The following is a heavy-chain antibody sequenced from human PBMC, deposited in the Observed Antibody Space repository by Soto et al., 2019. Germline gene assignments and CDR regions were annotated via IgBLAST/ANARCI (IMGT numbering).Heavy chain of an antibody. Sequence: QITLKEPGPTLVKPTQTLTLTCTFSGFSLSTSGVGVGWIRQPPGKALEWLALIYWDDDKRYSPSLKSRLTITKDTSKNQVVLTMTNMDPVDTATYYCAHRGYCSGGSCYRPFDYWGQGTLVTVSS. J-gene: IGHJ4*02. V-gene: IGHV2-5*02. CDR3: AHRGYCSGGSCYRPFDY. CDR1: GFSLSTSGVG. CDR2: IYWDDDK. D-gene: IGHD2-15*01.